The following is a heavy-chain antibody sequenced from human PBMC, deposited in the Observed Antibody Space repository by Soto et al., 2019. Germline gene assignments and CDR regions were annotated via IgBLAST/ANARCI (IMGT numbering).Heavy chain of an antibody. CDR2: MTLNSGNT. CDR1: GYTLPSYD. D-gene: IGHD3-22*01. J-gene: IGHJ3*02. CDR3: ARGLTMSAQSHDAFDI. V-gene: IGHV1-8*01. Sequence: ASVKVSCKASGYTLPSYDINWVRQSTGQGLEWMGWMTLNSGNTGYGQKFQDRVTMTRNTSISTAYMELSSLRSEDTAVYYCARGLTMSAQSHDAFDIWGQGTMVTVSS.